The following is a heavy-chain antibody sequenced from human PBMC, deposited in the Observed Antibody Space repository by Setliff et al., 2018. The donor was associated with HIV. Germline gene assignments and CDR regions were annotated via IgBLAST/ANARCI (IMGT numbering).Heavy chain of an antibody. CDR2: INHSGST. V-gene: IGHV4-39*07. CDR1: GGSISTVTYY. CDR3: ARTLLTHYNFWSGYYSYDAFDI. D-gene: IGHD3-3*01. Sequence: SETLSLTCTLFGGSISTVTYYWAWIRQPPGKGLEWIGEINHSGSTNYNPSLKSRVTISVDTSKNQFSLKLSSVTAADTAVYYCARTLLTHYNFWSGYYSYDAFDIWGQGAMVTVSS. J-gene: IGHJ3*02.